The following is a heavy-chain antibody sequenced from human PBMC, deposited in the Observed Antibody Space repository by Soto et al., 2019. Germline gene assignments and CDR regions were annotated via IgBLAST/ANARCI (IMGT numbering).Heavy chain of an antibody. CDR1: GYTFTGYY. V-gene: IGHV1-2*04. J-gene: IGHJ4*02. D-gene: IGHD1-26*01. Sequence: ASVKVSCKASGYTFTGYYMHWVRQAPGQGLEWMGWINPNSGGTNYAQKFQGWVTMTRDTSISTAYMELSSLKTEDTAVYYCGRSSPPMWGPDYWGQGTLVTVSS. CDR3: GRSSPPMWGPDY. CDR2: INPNSGGT.